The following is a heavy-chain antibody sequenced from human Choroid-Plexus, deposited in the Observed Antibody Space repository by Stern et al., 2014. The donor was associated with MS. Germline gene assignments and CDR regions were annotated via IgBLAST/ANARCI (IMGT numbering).Heavy chain of an antibody. J-gene: IGHJ5*02. CDR3: AKDRQYLTYFFGH. D-gene: IGHD2/OR15-2a*01. Sequence: VQLVESGGGVVQPGRPLRLSCVASGFTFGSCAMPWVRQAPGKGLEWVAGVSYDGSNKYYADSVKGRFTIARDNSQNTLYMQMSSLRPEDTAVYYCAKDRQYLTYFFGHWGQGSLVTVSS. CDR2: VSYDGSNK. V-gene: IGHV3-30*18. CDR1: GFTFGSCA.